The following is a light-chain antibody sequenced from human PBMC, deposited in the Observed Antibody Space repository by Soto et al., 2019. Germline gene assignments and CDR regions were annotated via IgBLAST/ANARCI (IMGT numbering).Light chain of an antibody. CDR1: QSVSSY. J-gene: IGKJ4*01. CDR3: QQRSNWPPFT. V-gene: IGKV3-11*01. CDR2: DAS. Sequence: EIVLTQSPATLSLSPGETGTLSCSSSQSVSSYLAWYQQKPGQAPRLLIYDASNRATGIPARFSGSGSGTDFTLTISSLEPEDFAVYYCQQRSNWPPFTFGGGTKVDIK.